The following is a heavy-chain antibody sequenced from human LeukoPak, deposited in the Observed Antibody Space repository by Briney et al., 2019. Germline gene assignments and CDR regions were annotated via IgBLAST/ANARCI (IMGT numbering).Heavy chain of an antibody. V-gene: IGHV1-18*01. CDR1: GYTFSNPG. D-gene: IGHD1/OR15-1a*01. J-gene: IGHJ6*03. Sequence: ASVKVSCKGIGYTFSNPGITWVRQAPGQGLEWIGWISPHKGNTNYQQRLQGRLILTTDASTSTAYMDLRDLRSDDTAIYYCARDQQQGDHYSFYYMDFWGEGTTVIVSS. CDR3: ARDQQQGDHYSFYYMDF. CDR2: ISPHKGNT.